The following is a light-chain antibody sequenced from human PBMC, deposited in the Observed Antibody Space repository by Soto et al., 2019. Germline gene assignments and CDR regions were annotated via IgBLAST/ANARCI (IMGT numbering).Light chain of an antibody. Sequence: DIQITQSPSSLSASVGYRVTITCLASQSISSYLNWCQQNPGKVPKLLIYAASSLQSGFQSRFSGSGSGTDFPLTISSLQPEDFATYYCQQSYSTLVTFGHGTKVDIK. CDR3: QQSYSTLVT. CDR1: QSISSY. CDR2: AAS. V-gene: IGKV1-39*01. J-gene: IGKJ1*01.